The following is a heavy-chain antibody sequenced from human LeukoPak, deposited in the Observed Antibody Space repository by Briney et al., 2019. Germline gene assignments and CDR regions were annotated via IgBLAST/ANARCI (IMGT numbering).Heavy chain of an antibody. CDR2: MRPGSGNT. CDR1: GYTFTSFD. J-gene: IGHJ6*03. Sequence: ASVKVSCKASGYTFTSFDINWVRQAAGQGLEWMGWMRPGSGNTGYAESFQGRITLTRDTSTNTAFMELSSLTSEDTAVYYRARGYYYYYYMDVWGKGTTVTVSS. V-gene: IGHV1-8*01. CDR3: ARGYYYYYYMDV.